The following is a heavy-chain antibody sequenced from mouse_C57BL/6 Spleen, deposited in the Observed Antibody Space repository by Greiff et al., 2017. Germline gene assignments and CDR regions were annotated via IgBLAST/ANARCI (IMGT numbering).Heavy chain of an antibody. D-gene: IGHD1-1*01. CDR1: GFTFSDYG. CDR2: ISSGSSTI. Sequence: EVKLVESGGGLVKPGGSLKLSCAASGFTFSDYGMHWVRQAPEKGLEWVAYISSGSSTIYYADTVKGRFTISRANAKNTLFLQMTSLRSEDTAMYYCARTTTVVADYYAMDYWGQGTSVTVSS. V-gene: IGHV5-17*01. CDR3: ARTTTVVADYYAMDY. J-gene: IGHJ4*01.